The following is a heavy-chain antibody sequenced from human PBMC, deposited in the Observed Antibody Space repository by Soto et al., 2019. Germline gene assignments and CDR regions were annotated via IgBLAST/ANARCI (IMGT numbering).Heavy chain of an antibody. CDR3: TTDGAMSSTSRSYYYYYMDV. CDR2: IKSKTDGGTT. J-gene: IGHJ6*03. D-gene: IGHD2-2*01. CDR1: GFTFSNAW. V-gene: IGHV3-15*01. Sequence: GGSLRLSCAASGFTFSNAWMSWVRQAPGKGLEWVGRIKSKTDGGTTDYAAPAKGRFTISRDDSKNTLYLQMNSLKTEDTAVYYCTTDGAMSSTSRSYYYYYMDVWGKGTTVTVSS.